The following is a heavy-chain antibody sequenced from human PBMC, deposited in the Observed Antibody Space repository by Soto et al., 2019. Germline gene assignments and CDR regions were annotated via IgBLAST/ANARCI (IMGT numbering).Heavy chain of an antibody. CDR3: ARHDDYSNLYYFDY. V-gene: IGHV4-39*01. CDR1: GGSISSSSYY. CDR2: IYYSGST. J-gene: IGHJ4*02. Sequence: SETLSLTCTVSGGSISSSSYYWGWIRQPPGKGLEWIGSIYYSGSTYYNPSLKSRVTISVDTSKNQFSLKLSSVTAADTAVYYCARHDDYSNLYYFDYWGQGTLVTVSS. D-gene: IGHD4-4*01.